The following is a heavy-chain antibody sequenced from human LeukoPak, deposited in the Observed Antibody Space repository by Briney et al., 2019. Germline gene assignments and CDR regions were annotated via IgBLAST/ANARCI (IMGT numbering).Heavy chain of an antibody. V-gene: IGHV3-7*01. D-gene: IGHD3-10*01. CDR2: IKNDGSEE. CDR3: ARAIRGSAVDTGDR. CDR1: GFTLRRYW. Sequence: GGSLRLSCAASGFTLRRYWMRWVRQAPGKGLEGVANIKNDGSEEYYVDSVKGRFTISRDNARDSLFLQMNSLTVEDTAVYYCARAIRGSAVDTGDRWGQGTLVTVSS. J-gene: IGHJ4*02.